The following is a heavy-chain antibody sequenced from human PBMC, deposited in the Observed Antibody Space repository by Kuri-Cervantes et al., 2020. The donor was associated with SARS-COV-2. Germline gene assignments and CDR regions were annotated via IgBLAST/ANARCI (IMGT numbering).Heavy chain of an antibody. J-gene: IGHJ4*02. Sequence: GGSLRLSFTASGFTFGAYAMSWFRQAPGKGLEWVGFIRSKAYGGTTEYAASVKGRFTISRDDSKSIAYLQMNSLKTEDTAVYYCTRDRKLWSPGPLLFDYWGQGTLVTVSS. D-gene: IGHD5-18*01. V-gene: IGHV3-49*03. CDR3: TRDRKLWSPGPLLFDY. CDR2: IRSKAYGGTT. CDR1: GFTFGAYA.